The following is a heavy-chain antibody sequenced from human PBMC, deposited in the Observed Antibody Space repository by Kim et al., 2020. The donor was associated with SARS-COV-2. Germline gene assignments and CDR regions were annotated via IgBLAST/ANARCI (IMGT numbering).Heavy chain of an antibody. Sequence: GGSLRLSCAASGFTFSSYGMHWVRQAPGKGLEWVAVISYDGSNKYYADSVKGRFTISRDNSKNTLYLQMNSLRAEDTAVYYCARGGGYDILTGYYYYYYGMDVWGQGTTVTVSS. J-gene: IGHJ6*02. D-gene: IGHD3-9*01. CDR1: GFTFSSYG. CDR2: ISYDGSNK. CDR3: ARGGGYDILTGYYYYYYGMDV. V-gene: IGHV3-33*05.